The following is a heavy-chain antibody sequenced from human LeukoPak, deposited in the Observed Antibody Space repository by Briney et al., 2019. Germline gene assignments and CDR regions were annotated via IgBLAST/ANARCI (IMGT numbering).Heavy chain of an antibody. V-gene: IGHV3-9*01. CDR2: ISWNSGSI. CDR1: GFTFDDYA. CDR3: AKDFDY. J-gene: IGHJ4*02. Sequence: GGSLRLSCAASGFTFDDYAMHWVRQAPGKGLEWVSGISWNSGSIGYADSVKGRFTISRDNAKNSLYLQMNSLRAEDTALYYCAKDFDYWGQGTLVTVAS.